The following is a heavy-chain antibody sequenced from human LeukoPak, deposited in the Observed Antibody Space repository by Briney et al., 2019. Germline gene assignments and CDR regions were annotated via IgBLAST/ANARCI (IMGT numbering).Heavy chain of an antibody. D-gene: IGHD3-16*01. V-gene: IGHV4-34*01. Sequence: PSETLSLTCAVYGGSFSGYYWSWIRQPPGKGLEWIGEINHSGSTNYNPSLKSRVTISVDTSKNQFSLKLSSVTAADTAIYFCARHGGPSAATPYYFDRWGHGTLVTVSS. J-gene: IGHJ4*01. CDR3: ARHGGPSAATPYYFDR. CDR2: INHSGST. CDR1: GGSFSGYY.